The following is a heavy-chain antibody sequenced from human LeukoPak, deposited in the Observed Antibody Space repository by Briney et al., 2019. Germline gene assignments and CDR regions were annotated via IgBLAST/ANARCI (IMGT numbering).Heavy chain of an antibody. J-gene: IGHJ3*02. CDR3: AKTPSYCSSTSCSQGDAFDI. CDR2: ISYDGSNK. D-gene: IGHD2-2*01. V-gene: IGHV3-30*18. Sequence: GGSLRLSCAASGFTFSSYGMHWVRQAPGKGQEWVAVISYDGSNKYYADSVKGRFTISRDNSKNTLYLQMNSPRAEDTAVYYCAKTPSYCSSTSCSQGDAFDIWGQGTMVTVSS. CDR1: GFTFSSYG.